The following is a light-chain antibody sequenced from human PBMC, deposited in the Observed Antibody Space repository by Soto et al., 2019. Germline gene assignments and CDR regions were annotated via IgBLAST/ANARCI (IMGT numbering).Light chain of an antibody. CDR3: NSQSSNGIRV. CDR2: SNN. CDR1: SSNIGSKT. V-gene: IGLV1-44*01. Sequence: QSVLTQPPSASGTPGQRVTISCSGSSSNIGSKTVNWYQQLPGTAPKLLIYSNNQRPSGVPDRFSGSKSGYAASLTISGLQADDEADHYCNSQSSNGIRVFGTGTKVTVL. J-gene: IGLJ1*01.